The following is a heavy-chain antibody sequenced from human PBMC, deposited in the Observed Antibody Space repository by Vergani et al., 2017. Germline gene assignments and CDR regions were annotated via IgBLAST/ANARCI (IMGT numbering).Heavy chain of an antibody. CDR3: ARAEHPTYYYDSSGYYLDAFDI. CDR2: INPSGGST. J-gene: IGHJ3*02. CDR1: GYTFTSYY. V-gene: IGHV1-46*03. D-gene: IGHD3-22*01. Sequence: QVQLVQSGAEVKKPGASVRVSCKASGYTFTSYYMHWVRQAPGQGLEWMGIINPSGGSTSYAQKFQGRVTMTRDTSTSTVYMELSSLRSEDTAVYYCARAEHPTYYYDSSGYYLDAFDIWGQGTMVTVS.